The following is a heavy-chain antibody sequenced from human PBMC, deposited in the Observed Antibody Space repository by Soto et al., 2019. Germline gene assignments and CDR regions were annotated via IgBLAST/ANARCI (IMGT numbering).Heavy chain of an antibody. Sequence: SLRLSCAASGFTFSSYGMHWVRQAPGKGLEWVAVIWYDGSNKYYADSVKGRFTISRDNSKNTLYLQMNSLRAEDTAVYYCARDGNGVTEPYGMDVWGQGTTVTVSS. D-gene: IGHD3-3*01. CDR1: GFTFSSYG. CDR3: ARDGNGVTEPYGMDV. CDR2: IWYDGSNK. V-gene: IGHV3-33*01. J-gene: IGHJ6*02.